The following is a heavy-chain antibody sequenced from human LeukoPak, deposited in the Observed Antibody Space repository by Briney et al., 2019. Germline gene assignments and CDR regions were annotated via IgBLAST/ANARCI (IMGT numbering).Heavy chain of an antibody. CDR3: ARSSRSSWTGLDAFDI. Sequence: ASVKVSCKASGYTFNAYYMYWVRQAPGQGLEWMGWINPNSGGTNYAQKFQGRVTMTRDTSISTAYMELSRLRSDDTAVYYCARSSRSSWTGLDAFDIWGQGTMVTVSS. D-gene: IGHD6-13*01. J-gene: IGHJ3*02. CDR2: INPNSGGT. V-gene: IGHV1-2*02. CDR1: GYTFNAYY.